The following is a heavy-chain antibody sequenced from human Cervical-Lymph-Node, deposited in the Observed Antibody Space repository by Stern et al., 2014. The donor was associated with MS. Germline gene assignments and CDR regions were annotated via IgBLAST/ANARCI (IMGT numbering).Heavy chain of an antibody. D-gene: IGHD6-19*01. J-gene: IGHJ4*02. CDR1: GFSFSDYY. CDR2: ISGSTSCT. Sequence: QVQLVQSGGGLVKPGGSLRLSCAASGFSFSDYYMSWIRQAPGKVLEWVTYISGSTSCTKYADSVKGRFTISRDNTKNSLYLQMNSLSAEDTAVYYCARGYSSGWYAGSDYWGQGSLVTVSS. CDR3: ARGYSSGWYAGSDY. V-gene: IGHV3-11*06.